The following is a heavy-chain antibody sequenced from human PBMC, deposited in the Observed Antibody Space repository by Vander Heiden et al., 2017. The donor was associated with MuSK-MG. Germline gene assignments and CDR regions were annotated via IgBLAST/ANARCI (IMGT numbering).Heavy chain of an antibody. V-gene: IGHV3-23*01. Sequence: EVQLLESGGGLVQPGGSLRLSWAASGFTFSSYAMSWVRQAPGKGLEWVSAISGSGGSTYYADSVKGRFTISRDNSKNTLYLQMNSLRAEDTAVYYCAKDRPLTMVRGVITFLFDYWGQGTLVTVSS. CDR1: GFTFSSYA. CDR3: AKDRPLTMVRGVITFLFDY. J-gene: IGHJ4*02. D-gene: IGHD3-10*01. CDR2: ISGSGGST.